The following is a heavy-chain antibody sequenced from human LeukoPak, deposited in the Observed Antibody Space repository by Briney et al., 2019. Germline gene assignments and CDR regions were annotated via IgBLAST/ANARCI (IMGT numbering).Heavy chain of an antibody. J-gene: IGHJ4*02. V-gene: IGHV6-1*01. CDR2: TYYRSKWYT. CDR3: ARGSYTSTWF. Sequence: SQTLSLTCAISGDSVSSNSAAWSWIRQSPSRGLEWLGRTYYRSKWYTEYAVSVKSRITINPDTSKNQFSLQLNSVTPEDTAVYYCARGSYTSTWFWGQGTLVTVSS. CDR1: GDSVSSNSAA. D-gene: IGHD6-13*01.